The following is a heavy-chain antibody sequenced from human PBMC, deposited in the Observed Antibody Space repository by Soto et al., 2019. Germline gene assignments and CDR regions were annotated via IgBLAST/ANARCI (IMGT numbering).Heavy chain of an antibody. CDR2: IWYDGSNK. J-gene: IGHJ4*02. D-gene: IGHD1-20*01. CDR1: GFTFSSYG. CDR3: ARGSITGGIDY. Sequence: QVQLVESGGGVVQPGRSLRLSCAASGFTFSSYGMHWVRQAPGKGLEWVAVIWYDGSNKYYADSVKGRFTISRDNSKNTLYLQMNSLRVEDTAVYYCARGSITGGIDYWGQGTLVTVSS. V-gene: IGHV3-33*01.